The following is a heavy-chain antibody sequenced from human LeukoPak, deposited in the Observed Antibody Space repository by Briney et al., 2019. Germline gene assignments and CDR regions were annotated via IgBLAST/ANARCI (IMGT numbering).Heavy chain of an antibody. J-gene: IGHJ4*02. D-gene: IGHD3-22*01. CDR2: ISAYNGKT. Sequence: ASVKVSCKASGYTFSSYGISWVRQAPGQGLEWMAWISAYNGKTNYARKFRGRVTMTTDTSTSTAYMELRSLRSDDTAIYYCARDRNPYYDGSGYGYCWGQGTLVTVSS. CDR3: ARDRNPYYDGSGYGYC. V-gene: IGHV1-18*01. CDR1: GYTFSSYG.